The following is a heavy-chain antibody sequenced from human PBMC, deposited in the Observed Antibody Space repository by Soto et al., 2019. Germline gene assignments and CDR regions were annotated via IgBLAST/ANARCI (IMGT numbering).Heavy chain of an antibody. CDR2: IYWDDDK. CDR1: GFSLSTSGVG. V-gene: IGHV2-5*02. Sequence: GSGPTLVNPTQTLTLTCTFSGFSLSTSGVGVGWIRQPPGKALEWLALIYWDDDKRYSPSLKSRLTITKDTSKNQVVLTMTNMDPVDTATYYCAHGRAPPSRYDFWSGYFAGPMYFDYWGQGTLVTVSS. J-gene: IGHJ4*02. D-gene: IGHD3-3*01. CDR3: AHGRAPPSRYDFWSGYFAGPMYFDY.